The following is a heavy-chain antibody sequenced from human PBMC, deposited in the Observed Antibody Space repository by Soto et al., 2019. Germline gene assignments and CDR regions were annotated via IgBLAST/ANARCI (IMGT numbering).Heavy chain of an antibody. CDR1: GGTFSSYA. J-gene: IGHJ5*02. D-gene: IGHD2-21*02. CDR2: IIPIFGTA. Sequence: QVQLVQSGAEVKKPGSSVKVSCKASGGTFSSYAISWVRQAPGQGLEWMGGIIPIFGTANYAQKFQGRVTIPADESTSTAYMELSSLRSEDTAVYYCARGIVVVTAIPGRNWFDPWGQGTLVTVSS. CDR3: ARGIVVVTAIPGRNWFDP. V-gene: IGHV1-69*12.